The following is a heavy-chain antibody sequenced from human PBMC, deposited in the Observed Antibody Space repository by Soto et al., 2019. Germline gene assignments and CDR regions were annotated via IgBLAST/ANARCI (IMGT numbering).Heavy chain of an antibody. D-gene: IGHD3-22*01. Sequence: QVQLQESGPGLVKPSQTLSLTCTVSGGSINSGDYYWSCIRQPPGKGLEWIGNLYYTGSTYYNPSIKSRVTISVDTSQKQFSLMVTSVTAADTAVYCCARYRYSDSLKEYCFDYWGQGTLVTVSS. V-gene: IGHV4-30-4*01. CDR2: LYYTGST. CDR3: ARYRYSDSLKEYCFDY. J-gene: IGHJ4*02. CDR1: GGSINSGDYY.